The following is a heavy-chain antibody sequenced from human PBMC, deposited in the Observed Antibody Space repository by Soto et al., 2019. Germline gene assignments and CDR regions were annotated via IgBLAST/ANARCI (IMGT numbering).Heavy chain of an antibody. V-gene: IGHV3-21*01. Sequence: GGSLRLSCAASGFTFSSYSMNWVRQAPGKGLEWVSSISSSSSYIYYADSVKGRFTISRDNAKNSLYLQMNSLRAEDTAVYYCARDRLSVAGYYYYGMDVWGQGTTVTVSS. CDR3: ARDRLSVAGYYYYGMDV. J-gene: IGHJ6*02. CDR1: GFTFSSYS. D-gene: IGHD6-19*01. CDR2: ISSSSSYI.